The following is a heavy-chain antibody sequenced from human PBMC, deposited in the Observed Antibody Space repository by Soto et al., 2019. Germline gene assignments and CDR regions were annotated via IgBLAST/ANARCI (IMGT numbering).Heavy chain of an antibody. CDR3: ARGGFSGAGSDIQGDY. V-gene: IGHV3-74*01. Sequence: EVQLVESGGGLVQPGGSLRLSCAASGFTFSNYWMHWVRQAPGKGLVWVSRIKSDGSSISYADSVKGRFTISRDNARITLYLQMNSLRAEETAVYYCARGGFSGAGSDIQGDYWGQGTLVTVSS. CDR1: GFTFSNYW. J-gene: IGHJ4*02. CDR2: IKSDGSSI. D-gene: IGHD3-10*01.